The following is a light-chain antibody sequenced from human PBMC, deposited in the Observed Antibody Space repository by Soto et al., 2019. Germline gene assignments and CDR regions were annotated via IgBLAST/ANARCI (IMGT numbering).Light chain of an antibody. Sequence: EIVLTQSPGTLSLSPGERATLSCRASQSVSSSYLAWYQQKPGQAPRLLIYGASSRATSLPDRFSGSGSGTDFTLTISRLEPEDCAVYYCQQYGSSQTFGQGTKVEIK. CDR3: QQYGSSQT. J-gene: IGKJ1*01. CDR2: GAS. V-gene: IGKV3-20*01. CDR1: QSVSSSY.